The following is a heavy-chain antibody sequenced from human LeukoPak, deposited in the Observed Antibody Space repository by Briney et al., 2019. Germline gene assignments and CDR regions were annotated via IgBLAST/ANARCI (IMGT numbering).Heavy chain of an antibody. CDR1: GGYISSSTYH. J-gene: IGHJ4*02. Sequence: PSETLSLTCTVSGGYISSSTYHWGWIRQPPGKGLEWIGSLYYTGNTYYNPSLNSRLTISVDTSKNQFSLNLHAVTAADTAVYFCARLTTVPADYWGQGILVTVSS. V-gene: IGHV4-39*01. CDR2: LYYTGNT. CDR3: ARLTTVPADY. D-gene: IGHD4-17*01.